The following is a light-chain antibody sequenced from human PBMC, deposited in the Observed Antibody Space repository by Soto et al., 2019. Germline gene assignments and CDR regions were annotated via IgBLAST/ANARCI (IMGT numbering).Light chain of an antibody. CDR1: SSDVGGYNY. CDR3: SSYTSSSTLV. Sequence: QSALTQPASVSGSPGQSITISCTGTSSDVGGYNYVSWYQQHPGKAPKLMIYEVSNRPSGVSNRFSGSKSGNTAALTISGLQADDEADDYCSSYTSSSTLVFGGGTKLTV. V-gene: IGLV2-14*01. CDR2: EVS. J-gene: IGLJ2*01.